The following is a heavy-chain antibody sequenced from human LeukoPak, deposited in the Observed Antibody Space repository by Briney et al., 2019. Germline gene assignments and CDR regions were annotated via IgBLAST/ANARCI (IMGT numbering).Heavy chain of an antibody. CDR1: GYIFKDFY. CDR2: INPNSGDT. J-gene: IGHJ4*02. V-gene: IGHV1-2*02. D-gene: IGHD5-24*01. Sequence: ASKKVSCKTSGYIFKDFYIHWVRQAPGHGLEWMGWINPNSGDTNSAQRFQGRVTMTRDTSTGTAYMDLSSLTSDDTAVYFCAKDSSGGYNSHWGQGTLVTVSS. CDR3: AKDSSGGYNSH.